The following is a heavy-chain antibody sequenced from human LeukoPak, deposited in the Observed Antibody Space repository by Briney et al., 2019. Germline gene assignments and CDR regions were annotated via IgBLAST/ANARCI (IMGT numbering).Heavy chain of an antibody. D-gene: IGHD3-22*01. CDR2: IYSGGST. CDR3: ARDSTNDSSDSYYYYGMDV. Sequence: GGSLRLSCAASGFTVSSNYMSWVRQAPGKGLEWVSVIYSGGSTYYADSVKGRFTISRDNSKNTLYLQMNSLRAEDTAVYYCARDSTNDSSDSYYYYGMDVWGQGTTVTVSS. J-gene: IGHJ6*02. V-gene: IGHV3-66*01. CDR1: GFTVSSNY.